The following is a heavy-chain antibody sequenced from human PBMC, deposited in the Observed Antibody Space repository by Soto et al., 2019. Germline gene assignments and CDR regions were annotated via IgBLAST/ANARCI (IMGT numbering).Heavy chain of an antibody. Sequence: QVQLVESGGGVVQPGRSLRLSCAASGFTFSSYAMHWVRQAPGKGLEWVAVISYDGSNKYYADSVKGRFTISRDNSKNTLYLQMNSLRAEDTAVYYCARAPAHITTHYYGMDVWGQGTTVTVSS. D-gene: IGHD1-20*01. V-gene: IGHV3-30-3*01. CDR2: ISYDGSNK. J-gene: IGHJ6*02. CDR3: ARAPAHITTHYYGMDV. CDR1: GFTFSSYA.